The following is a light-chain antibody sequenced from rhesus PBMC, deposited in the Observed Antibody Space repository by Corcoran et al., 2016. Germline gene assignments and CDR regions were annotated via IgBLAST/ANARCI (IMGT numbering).Light chain of an antibody. V-gene: IGKV3-17*02. Sequence: EIVMTQSPATLSLSPGERATLSCRASQSVSSRLAWYQQKPGQAPRLLIYGASGRVTGIPDRLSGSGSGTDFTLTISSLEPEDVAVYFCQQESNWSYSFGQGTKVEIK. CDR1: QSVSSR. J-gene: IGKJ2*01. CDR3: QQESNWSYS. CDR2: GAS.